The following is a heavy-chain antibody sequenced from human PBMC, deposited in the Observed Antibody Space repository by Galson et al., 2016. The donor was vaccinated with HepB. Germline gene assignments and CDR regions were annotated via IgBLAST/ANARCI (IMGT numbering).Heavy chain of an antibody. CDR1: GFTFSYYY. Sequence: SLRLSCAASGFTFSYYYMSWIRQAPGKGLEWVAVLSTNGLSQHYSDSVKGRFTISKDNSKNTLYLQMNSLRVEDTAIYYFAKDQGKLRYYDWLTYDAVDIWGQGTMVIVSS. V-gene: IGHV3-30*18. CDR3: AKDQGKLRYYDWLTYDAVDI. CDR2: LSTNGLSQ. J-gene: IGHJ3*02. D-gene: IGHD3-9*01.